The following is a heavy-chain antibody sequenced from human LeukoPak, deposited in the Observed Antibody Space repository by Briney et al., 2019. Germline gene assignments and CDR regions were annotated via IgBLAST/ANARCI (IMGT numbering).Heavy chain of an antibody. CDR3: ARDPRTVRI. CDR2: ISSSGSTI. Sequence: GGSLRLSCAASGFTFSSYEMNWVRQAPGKGLEWVSYISSSGSTIYYADSVKGRFTISRDNAKNSLYLQMDSLRVEDTAIYYCARDPRTVRIWGQGTLVTVSS. V-gene: IGHV3-48*03. D-gene: IGHD1-1*01. CDR1: GFTFSSYE. J-gene: IGHJ4*02.